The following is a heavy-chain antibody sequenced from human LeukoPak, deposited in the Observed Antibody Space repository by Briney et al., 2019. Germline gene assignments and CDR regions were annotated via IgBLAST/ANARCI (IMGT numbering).Heavy chain of an antibody. CDR1: GFTFSSYA. J-gene: IGHJ4*02. Sequence: GGSLRLSCAASGFTFSSYAMSWVRQAPGKGLEWVSAISGSGGSTYYADSVKGRFTISRDNSKNTLYLQMNSLRAEDTAVYYCARDWDWYKAFDYWGQGTLVTVSS. V-gene: IGHV3-23*01. CDR3: ARDWDWYKAFDY. CDR2: ISGSGGST. D-gene: IGHD3/OR15-3a*01.